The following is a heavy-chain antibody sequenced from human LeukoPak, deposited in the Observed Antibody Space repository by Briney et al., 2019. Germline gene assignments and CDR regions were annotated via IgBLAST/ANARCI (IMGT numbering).Heavy chain of an antibody. J-gene: IGHJ6*02. Sequence: VGSLRLSCAASGFTFSSYWMTWGRQAPQKRQEWVANIKQDGSKTYYVDSVKGRFTISRDNAKNSLCLHMNSLRVEDSAVYYCARSGVPHGTDVWGQGTTVTVSS. CDR1: GFTFSSYW. V-gene: IGHV3-7*04. CDR2: IKQDGSKT. D-gene: IGHD7-27*01. CDR3: ARSGVPHGTDV.